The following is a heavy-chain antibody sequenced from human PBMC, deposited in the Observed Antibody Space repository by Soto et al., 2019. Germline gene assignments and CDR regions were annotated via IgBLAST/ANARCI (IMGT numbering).Heavy chain of an antibody. Sequence: PSETLSLTCTVSGGSVSSGSYYWSWIRQPPGKGLEWIGYIYYSGSTNYNPSLKSRVTISVDTSKNQFSLKLSSVTAADTAVYYRERAGGSSDLDYWGQGTLVTVSS. J-gene: IGHJ4*02. D-gene: IGHD1-26*01. CDR3: ERAGGSSDLDY. CDR2: IYYSGST. CDR1: GGSVSSGSYY. V-gene: IGHV4-61*01.